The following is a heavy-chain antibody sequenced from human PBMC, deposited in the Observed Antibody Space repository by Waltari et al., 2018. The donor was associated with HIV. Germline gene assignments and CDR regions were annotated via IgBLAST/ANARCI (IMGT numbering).Heavy chain of an antibody. D-gene: IGHD6-25*01. CDR3: STSGWLDH. Sequence: EVQLVESGGAIVKPGESLRLSCAVSGMSFSHAWMSWVRQAPGKGLEWIARITTKADGESVDYAEVMRDRFTITRDDSTSTLFLQMSSLKTEDTALYYCSTSGWLDHWGQGTRVTVSS. J-gene: IGHJ5*02. CDR2: ITTKADGESV. CDR1: GMSFSHAW. V-gene: IGHV3-15*02.